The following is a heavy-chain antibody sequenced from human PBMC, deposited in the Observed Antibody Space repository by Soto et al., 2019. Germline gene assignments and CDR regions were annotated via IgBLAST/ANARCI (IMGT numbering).Heavy chain of an antibody. CDR2: IHHSGSS. CDR3: AGGTDYRWVL. CDR1: YGFITNNDW. Sequence: PSETLSLTCGFSYGFITNNDWWFSCVRQPPGKGLEWIGEIHHSGSSNYNPPFKSRVIMSVDTSKSQFSLNLNSLTAADTAVYYCAGGTDYRWVLWGQGTTVTVSS. J-gene: IGHJ6*02. D-gene: IGHD4-4*01. V-gene: IGHV4-4*02.